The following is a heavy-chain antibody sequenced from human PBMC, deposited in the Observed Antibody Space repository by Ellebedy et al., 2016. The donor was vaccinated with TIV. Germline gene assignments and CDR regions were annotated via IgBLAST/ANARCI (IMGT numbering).Heavy chain of an antibody. V-gene: IGHV4-4*02. CDR1: GFSFSSYA. CDR2: IYQSGST. D-gene: IGHD6-13*01. Sequence: MPGGSLRLSCSASGFSFSSYAMHWVRQTPGKGLEWIGEIYQSGSTNYNPSLKSRVTISVDKSKNQFSLKLTSVTAADTAVYYCARAPAGTQQSPLDYWGQGTLVTVSS. J-gene: IGHJ4*02. CDR3: ARAPAGTQQSPLDY.